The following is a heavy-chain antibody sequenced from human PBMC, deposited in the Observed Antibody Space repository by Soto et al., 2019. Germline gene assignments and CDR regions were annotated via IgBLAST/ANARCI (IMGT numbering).Heavy chain of an antibody. CDR3: ARDGRSGSYPYYYYYYGMDV. Sequence: SLRLSCAASGFTFSSYAMHWVRQAPGRGLEWVAVISYDGSNKYYADSVKGRFTISRDNSKNTLYLQMNSLRAEDTAVYYCARDGRSGSYPYYYYYYGMDVWGQGTTVTVSS. J-gene: IGHJ6*02. CDR2: ISYDGSNK. V-gene: IGHV3-30-3*01. CDR1: GFTFSSYA. D-gene: IGHD1-26*01.